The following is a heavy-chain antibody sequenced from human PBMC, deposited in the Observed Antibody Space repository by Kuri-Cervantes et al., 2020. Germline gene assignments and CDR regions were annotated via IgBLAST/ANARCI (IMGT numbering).Heavy chain of an antibody. CDR3: ARRNYYETSGSDEAFDY. D-gene: IGHD3-22*01. Sequence: KVSCKGSGYSFTSYWIGWVRQMPGKGLEWMGIIYPGDSDTRYSPSFQGQVTISADKSISTAYLQWSSLKASDTAIYYCARRNYYETSGSDEAFDYWGQGTLVTVSS. J-gene: IGHJ4*02. CDR2: IYPGDSDT. V-gene: IGHV5-51*01. CDR1: GYSFTSYW.